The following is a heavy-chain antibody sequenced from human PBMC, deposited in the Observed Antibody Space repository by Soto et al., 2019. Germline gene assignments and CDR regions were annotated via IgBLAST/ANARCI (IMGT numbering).Heavy chain of an antibody. J-gene: IGHJ6*03. V-gene: IGHV3-11*01. CDR1: GFTFSDYY. D-gene: IGHD3-10*01. CDR3: ARTMVRAVMTLQHYYYMDV. Sequence: QVQLVESGGGLVKPGGSLRLSCAASGFTFSDYYMSWIRQAPGKGLEWVSYISSSGSTIYYADSVKGRFTISRDNAKNSLYLEMNSLRAEDTAVYYCARTMVRAVMTLQHYYYMDVWGKGTTVTVSS. CDR2: ISSSGSTI.